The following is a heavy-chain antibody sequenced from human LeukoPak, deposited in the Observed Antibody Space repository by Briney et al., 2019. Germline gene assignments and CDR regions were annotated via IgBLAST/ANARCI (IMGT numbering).Heavy chain of an antibody. D-gene: IGHD6-6*01. CDR1: GGSISSSGSY. J-gene: IGHJ5*02. CDR2: VYYSGNT. CDR3: GKVMAGRREALKWFHP. Sequence: PSETLCLICTVSGGSISSSGSYWGWVRQPPGKGLEWIGSVYYSGNTYNPSLKSRVTISVDTSKNQFSLNLTSVNAADTAIYYLGKVMAGRREALKWFHPWGQGTLVTVSS. V-gene: IGHV4-39*07.